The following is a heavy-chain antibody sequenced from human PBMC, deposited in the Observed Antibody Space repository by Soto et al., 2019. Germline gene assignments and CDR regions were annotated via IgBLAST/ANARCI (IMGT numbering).Heavy chain of an antibody. Sequence: QVQLQQWGAGLLKPSETLSLTCAVYGGSFSGYDWSWIRQPPGKGLERIGEINHSGSTNYNPSLKSRVPISVDTSKNQFSRKRSSVTAADAAVYHCARTYSSGWSPFAYGGQGTLVTVSS. V-gene: IGHV4-34*01. CDR2: INHSGST. CDR3: ARTYSSGWSPFAY. D-gene: IGHD6-13*01. CDR1: GGSFSGYD. J-gene: IGHJ4*02.